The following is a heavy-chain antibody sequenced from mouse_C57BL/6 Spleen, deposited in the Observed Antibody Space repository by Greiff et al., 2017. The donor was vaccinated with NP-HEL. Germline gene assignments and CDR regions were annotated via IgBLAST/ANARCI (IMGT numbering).Heavy chain of an antibody. J-gene: IGHJ2*01. Sequence: QVQLKESGPGLVQPSQSLSITCTVSGFSLTSYGVHWVRQSPGKGLEWLGVIWRGGSTDYNAAFMSRLSITKDNSKSQVFFKMNSLQADDTAIYYCAKNWGSGSSYFDYWGQGTTLTVSS. CDR1: GFSLTSYG. V-gene: IGHV2-5*01. D-gene: IGHD1-1*01. CDR3: AKNWGSGSSYFDY. CDR2: IWRGGST.